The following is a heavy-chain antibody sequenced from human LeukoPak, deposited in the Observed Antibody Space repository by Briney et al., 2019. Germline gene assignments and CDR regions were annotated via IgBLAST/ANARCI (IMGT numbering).Heavy chain of an antibody. Sequence: SETLSLTCAVYGGSFSGYYWSWIRQPPGKGLEWIGEINHSGSTNYNPSLKSRVAISVDTSKNQFSLELSSVTAADTAVYYCARGPGAATQEAFDSWGQGTLVTVSS. J-gene: IGHJ5*01. CDR1: GGSFSGYY. CDR3: ARGPGAATQEAFDS. CDR2: INHSGST. V-gene: IGHV4-34*01. D-gene: IGHD2-15*01.